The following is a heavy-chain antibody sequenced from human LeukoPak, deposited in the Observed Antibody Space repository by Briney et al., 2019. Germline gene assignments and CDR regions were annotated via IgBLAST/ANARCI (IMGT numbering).Heavy chain of an antibody. D-gene: IGHD1-26*01. J-gene: IGHJ4*02. Sequence: PGGSLRLSCAASGFTVSSNYMGWVRQAPGKGLEWVSVIYSGGSTYYADSVKGRFTISRDNSRNTLYLQMNSLRAEDTAVYYCARPLGGLGGVGYWGQGTLVTVSS. CDR2: IYSGGST. V-gene: IGHV3-53*01. CDR1: GFTVSSNY. CDR3: ARPLGGLGGVGY.